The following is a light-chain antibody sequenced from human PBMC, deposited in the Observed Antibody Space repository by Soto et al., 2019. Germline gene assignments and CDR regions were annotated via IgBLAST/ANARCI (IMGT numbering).Light chain of an antibody. Sequence: DIEMTQSPSSLSASVGDRITITCQASQDISKYLIWYQQTPGKAPKFLIYEASSLERGVPSRFSGSGSGTDFTLTINSLQPEDIATYYCQQYHSLPFTFGPGTKVDIK. CDR2: EAS. J-gene: IGKJ3*01. CDR1: QDISKY. V-gene: IGKV1-33*01. CDR3: QQYHSLPFT.